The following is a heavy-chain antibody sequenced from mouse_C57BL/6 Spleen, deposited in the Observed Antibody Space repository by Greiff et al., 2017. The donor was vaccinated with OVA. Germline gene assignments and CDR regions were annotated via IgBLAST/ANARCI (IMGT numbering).Heavy chain of an antibody. Sequence: VQLQQSGAELVRPGASVTLSCKASGYTFTDYEMHWVKQTPVHGLEWIGAIDPETGGTAYNQKFKGKAILTADKSSSTAYMELRSLTSEDSAVYYCTRRELGRGWYFDVWGTGTTVTVSS. CDR3: TRRELGRGWYFDV. D-gene: IGHD4-1*01. J-gene: IGHJ1*03. V-gene: IGHV1-15*01. CDR2: IDPETGGT. CDR1: GYTFTDYE.